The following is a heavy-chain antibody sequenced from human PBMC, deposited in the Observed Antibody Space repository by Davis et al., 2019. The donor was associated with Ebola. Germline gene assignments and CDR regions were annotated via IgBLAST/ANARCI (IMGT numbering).Heavy chain of an antibody. Sequence: PGGSLRLSCAASGFTFSSYAMHWVRQAPGKGLEWVAVISYDGSNKYYADSVKGRFTISRDNSKNTLYLQMNSLRAEDTAVYYCARVYWVGVTGTTGFDYWGQGTLVTVSS. CDR3: ARVYWVGVTGTTGFDY. V-gene: IGHV3-30-3*01. CDR1: GFTFSSYA. J-gene: IGHJ4*02. CDR2: ISYDGSNK. D-gene: IGHD1-7*01.